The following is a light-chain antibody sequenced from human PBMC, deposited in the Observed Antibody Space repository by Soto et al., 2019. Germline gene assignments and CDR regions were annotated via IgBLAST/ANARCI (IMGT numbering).Light chain of an antibody. CDR2: DAS. Sequence: DIPLTQSPSSVSASVGDRVTITCQASQDIKNYLIWYQQKPGKAPNLLIYDASTLGTGVSSRFSGSGSGTDFSFTITNLQPEDIATYFCQHYASVPCTFGQGTRLEIK. CDR3: QHYASVPCT. V-gene: IGKV1-33*01. J-gene: IGKJ2*02. CDR1: QDIKNY.